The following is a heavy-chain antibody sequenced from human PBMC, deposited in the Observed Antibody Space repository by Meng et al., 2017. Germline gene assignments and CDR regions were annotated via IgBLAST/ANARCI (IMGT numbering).Heavy chain of an antibody. CDR3: ASWIYSCGWQ. J-gene: IGHJ4*02. D-gene: IGHD6-19*01. V-gene: IGHV4/OR15-8*02. CDR1: GGSISSVAW. Sequence: QVRVRGWGPGLWRLSGTRSLPGVVSGGSISSVAWWSWVPQPPGKGLEWIGEIYHGGNTNYNPSLKSRVTISIDKSKNQFSLKLSSVTAADTAVYYCASWIYSCGWQWGQGTLVTVSS. CDR2: IYHGGNT.